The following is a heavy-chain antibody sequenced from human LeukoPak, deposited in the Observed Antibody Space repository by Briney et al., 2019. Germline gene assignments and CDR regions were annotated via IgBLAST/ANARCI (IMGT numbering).Heavy chain of an antibody. CDR2: IYYSGRT. D-gene: IGHD2/OR15-2a*01. V-gene: IGHV4-59*01. J-gene: IGHJ4*02. CDR1: GGSISSYY. CDR3: ARGPNRYYFDY. Sequence: SETLSLPCTVSGGSISSYYWSWIRQPPGKGLEWTGYIYYSGRTNYNPSLKSRVTISVDTSKNQFSLKLSSVTAADTAVYYCARGPNRYYFDYWGQGTLVTVSS.